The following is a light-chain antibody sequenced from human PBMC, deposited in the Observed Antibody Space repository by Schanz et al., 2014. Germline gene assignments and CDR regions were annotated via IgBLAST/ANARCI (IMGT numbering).Light chain of an antibody. CDR2: GAS. CDR1: QSVSTID. Sequence: IVLTQSPGTLSLSPGERATLSCRSSQSVSTIDLAWYQQKPGQAPRVLIYGASIRASGIPDRFSGSGSGTDFTLTITRLEPEDFAVYYCQQHPPITFGQGTRLDIK. J-gene: IGKJ5*01. V-gene: IGKV3-20*01. CDR3: QQHPPIT.